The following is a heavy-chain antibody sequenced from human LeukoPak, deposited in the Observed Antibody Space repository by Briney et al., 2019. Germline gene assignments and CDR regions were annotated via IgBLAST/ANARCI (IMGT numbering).Heavy chain of an antibody. D-gene: IGHD1-26*01. Sequence: PSETLSLTCTVSGGSMSSYYWSWIRQPPGKGLEWIGYIYYSGSTHYNPSLKSRVTISVDTSKNQFSLKLSSVTAADTAVYYCARARVEVGAAGFDYWGQGTLVTVSS. CDR2: IYYSGST. V-gene: IGHV4-59*12. CDR3: ARARVEVGAAGFDY. CDR1: GGSMSSYY. J-gene: IGHJ4*02.